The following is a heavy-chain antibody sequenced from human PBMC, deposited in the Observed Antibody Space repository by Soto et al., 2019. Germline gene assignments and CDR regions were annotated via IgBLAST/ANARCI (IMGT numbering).Heavy chain of an antibody. V-gene: IGHV4-34*01. CDR2: INHSGST. J-gene: IGHJ4*02. D-gene: IGHD2-21*02. Sequence: SETLSLTCAVYGGSFSVYYWTWIRQRPGKGLEWIGEINHSGSTNYNPSLKSRVTISVDTSKNQFSLKLSSVTAADTAVYYCARDARGYGGNSEYFDYWGQGTLVTVSS. CDR3: ARDARGYGGNSEYFDY. CDR1: GGSFSVYY.